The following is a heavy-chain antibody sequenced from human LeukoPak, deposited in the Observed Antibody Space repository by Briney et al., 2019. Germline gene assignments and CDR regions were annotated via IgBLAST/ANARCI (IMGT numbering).Heavy chain of an antibody. Sequence: GGSLRLSCAASGFTFSSYAMSWVRQAPGKGLEWVSVISGSSSYIYYADSVKGRFTISRDNAKNSLYLQMNSLRAEDTAVYYCARDSWEWRVGYREGKNAFDIWGQGTMVTVSS. V-gene: IGHV3-21*01. D-gene: IGHD3-3*01. J-gene: IGHJ3*02. CDR1: GFTFSSYA. CDR2: ISGSSSYI. CDR3: ARDSWEWRVGYREGKNAFDI.